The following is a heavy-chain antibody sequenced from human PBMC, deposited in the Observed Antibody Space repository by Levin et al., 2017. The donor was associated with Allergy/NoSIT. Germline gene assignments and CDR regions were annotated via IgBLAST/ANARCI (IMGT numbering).Heavy chain of an antibody. J-gene: IGHJ4*02. D-gene: IGHD6-19*01. Sequence: SPTLSLTCTVSGGSISSYYWSWIRQPPGKGLEWIGHIYYSGSTNYNPSLKSRVTISVDTSKNQFSLKLSSVTAADTAVYYCARDNISGWYGNDYWGQGTQVTVSS. CDR2: IYYSGST. V-gene: IGHV4-59*01. CDR1: GGSISSYY. CDR3: ARDNISGWYGNDY.